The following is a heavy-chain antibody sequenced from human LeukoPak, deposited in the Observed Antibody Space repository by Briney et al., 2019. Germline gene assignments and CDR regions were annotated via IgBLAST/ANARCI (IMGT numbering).Heavy chain of an antibody. CDR2: ISTTSSTI. Sequence: GGSLRLSCAASGFTFSSYSMNWVRQAPGKGLEWVSYISTTSSTIFYADSVKGRFTISRDNAKNSVYLQMNSLGVEDTAVYYCARVHGAYPIDYWGQGTLVTVSS. V-gene: IGHV3-48*01. D-gene: IGHD4/OR15-4a*01. CDR3: ARVHGAYPIDY. J-gene: IGHJ4*02. CDR1: GFTFSSYS.